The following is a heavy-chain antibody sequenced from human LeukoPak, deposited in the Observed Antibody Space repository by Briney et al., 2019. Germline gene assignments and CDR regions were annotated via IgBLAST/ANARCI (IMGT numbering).Heavy chain of an antibody. J-gene: IGHJ6*03. CDR2: MNPNSGNT. V-gene: IGHV1-8*03. CDR1: GYTFTGYY. D-gene: IGHD6-13*01. CDR3: ARGQGYSSSWYLHYYYYYYMDV. Sequence: ASVKVSCKASGYTFTGYYMHWVRQAPGQGLEWMGWMNPNSGNTGYAQKFQGRVTITRDTSISTAYMELSSLRSEDTAVYYCARGQGYSSSWYLHYYYYYYMDVWGKGTTVTVSS.